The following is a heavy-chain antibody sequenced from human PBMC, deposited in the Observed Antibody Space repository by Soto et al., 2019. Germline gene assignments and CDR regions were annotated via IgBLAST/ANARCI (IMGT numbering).Heavy chain of an antibody. V-gene: IGHV1-2*04. CDR3: ARGGATSFGVVHYYYYGMDV. J-gene: IGHJ6*02. CDR1: GYTFTGYY. D-gene: IGHD3-3*01. CDR2: INPNSGGT. Sequence: ASVKVSCKASGYTFTGYYMHWVRHAPGQGLEWMGWINPNSGGTNYAQKFQGWVTMTRDTSISTAYMELSRLRSDDTAVYYCARGGATSFGVVHYYYYGMDVWGQGTTVTVSS.